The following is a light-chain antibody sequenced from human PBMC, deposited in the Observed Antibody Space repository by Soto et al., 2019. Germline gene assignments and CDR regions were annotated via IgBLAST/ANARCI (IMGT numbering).Light chain of an antibody. CDR1: QSGSGTY. V-gene: IGKV3-20*01. Sequence: EIVLTHSPGTLSLSPGEIATLSCRAIQSGSGTYLAWYQQKPGQAPRLLISGASRRATGIPDRFSGSGSGTDFPLTISSLEPEHFAVYYCQQYGKAPLTFGGGTKVDIK. J-gene: IGKJ4*01. CDR3: QQYGKAPLT. CDR2: GAS.